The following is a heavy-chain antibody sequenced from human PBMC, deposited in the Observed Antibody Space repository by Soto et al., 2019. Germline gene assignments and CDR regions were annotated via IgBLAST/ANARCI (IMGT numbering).Heavy chain of an antibody. J-gene: IGHJ3*01. D-gene: IGHD2-2*01. Sequence: QVQLQESGPGLVMPSQTLSLTCSVSGGSISSDGYFWTWIRQLPGMGLEWLGYIYSSGSAYYDPSLAGRLQLALDPSVNQFSLEVYSGPGADTAVYYCGRLPCSRNCSFRGGFDFWGQRRVVTVSS. CDR2: IYSSGSA. CDR1: GGSISSDGYF. CDR3: GRLPCSRNCSFRGGFDF. V-gene: IGHV4-31*03.